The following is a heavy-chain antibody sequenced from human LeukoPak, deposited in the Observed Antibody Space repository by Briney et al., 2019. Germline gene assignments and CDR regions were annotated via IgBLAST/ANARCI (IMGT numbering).Heavy chain of an antibody. CDR1: GGSISSSNW. V-gene: IGHV4-4*02. Sequence: SETPSFTCAVSGGSISSSNWWSWVRQPPGKGLEWIGEIYHSGSTNYNPSLKSRVTISVDKSKNQFSLKLSSVTAADTAVYYCARGTTVTTGWFDPWGQGTLVTVSS. D-gene: IGHD4-17*01. CDR2: IYHSGST. J-gene: IGHJ5*02. CDR3: ARGTTVTTGWFDP.